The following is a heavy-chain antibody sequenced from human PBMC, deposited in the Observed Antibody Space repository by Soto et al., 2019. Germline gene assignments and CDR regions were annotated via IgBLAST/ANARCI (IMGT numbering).Heavy chain of an antibody. CDR1: GYSFTSYW. CDR2: IYPGDSDT. J-gene: IGHJ6*03. CDR3: ARLRAPKRYYYYSMDV. V-gene: IGHV5-51*01. Sequence: GESLKISCKGSGYSFTSYWIDWVRQMPGKGLEWMGIIYPGDSDTRYSPSFQGQVTISADKSISTAYLQWSSLKASDTAMYYCARLRAPKRYYYYSMDVWGKGPRSPSP.